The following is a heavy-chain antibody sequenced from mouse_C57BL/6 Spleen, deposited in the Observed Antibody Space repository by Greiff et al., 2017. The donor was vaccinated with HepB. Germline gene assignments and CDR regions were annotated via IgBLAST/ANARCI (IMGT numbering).Heavy chain of an antibody. D-gene: IGHD1-1*01. CDR1: GYTFTDYY. CDR3: ARGYYGSRTWYFDV. CDR2: INPNNGGT. V-gene: IGHV1-26*01. J-gene: IGHJ1*03. Sequence: VQLQQSGPELVKPGASVKISCKASGYTFTDYYMNWVKQSHGKSLEWIGDINPNNGGTSYNQKFKGKATLTVDKSSSTAYMELRSLTSEDSAVYYCARGYYGSRTWYFDVWGTGTTVTVSS.